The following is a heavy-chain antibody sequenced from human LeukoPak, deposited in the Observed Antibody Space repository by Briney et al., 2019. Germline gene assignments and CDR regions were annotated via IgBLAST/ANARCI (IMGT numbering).Heavy chain of an antibody. CDR2: IYYSGST. D-gene: IGHD3-3*01. V-gene: IGHV4-39*07. J-gene: IGHJ6*03. Sequence: SETLSLTCTVSGGSISSSSYYWGWIRQPPGKGLEWIGSIYYSGSTYYNPSLKSRVTISVDTSKNQFSLKLSSVTAADTAVYYCARGVRGDYDFWSGYYSVANYYYYMDVWGKGTTVTVSS. CDR1: GGSISSSSYY. CDR3: ARGVRGDYDFWSGYYSVANYYYYMDV.